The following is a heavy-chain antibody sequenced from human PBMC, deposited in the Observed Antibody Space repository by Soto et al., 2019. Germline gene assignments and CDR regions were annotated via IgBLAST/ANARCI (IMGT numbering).Heavy chain of an antibody. CDR3: SRVDPGETSPFDH. CDR2: INPFDGSR. Sequence: GASVKISCKASGYIFTSYYIHWVRQAPGQGLEWMGWINPFDGSRMFAQSFQGRVTMTRDTSTSTVYMEVSSLRSEDTAVYYCSRVDPGETSPFDHWGQGTPVTVSS. V-gene: IGHV1-46*03. J-gene: IGHJ4*02. D-gene: IGHD3-10*01. CDR1: GYIFTSYY.